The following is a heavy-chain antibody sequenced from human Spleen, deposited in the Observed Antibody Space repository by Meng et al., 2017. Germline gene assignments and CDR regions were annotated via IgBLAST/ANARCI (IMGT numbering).Heavy chain of an antibody. Sequence: SLKISCATSGFTFDDYAMHWVRQAPGKGLEWVSGINWDSGRIAYADSVRGRFTISRDIAKDSLYLEMNNLRSDDTAVYYCARDPAAAGPQNGMDVWGQGTTVTGAS. V-gene: IGHV3-9*01. CDR1: GFTFDDYA. CDR3: ARDPAAAGPQNGMDV. J-gene: IGHJ6*02. CDR2: INWDSGRI. D-gene: IGHD6-13*01.